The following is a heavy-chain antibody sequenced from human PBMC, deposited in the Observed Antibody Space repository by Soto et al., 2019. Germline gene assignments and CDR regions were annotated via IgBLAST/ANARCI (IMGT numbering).Heavy chain of an antibody. V-gene: IGHV3-49*03. J-gene: IGHJ4*02. CDR1: GFTLGDYA. D-gene: IGHD4-17*01. Sequence: GGSLRLSCTASGFTLGDYAMSWFGKAPGKGLGWVGFIRSKAYGGTTEYAASVKGRFTISRDDSKSIAYLQMNSLKTEDTAVYYCTRSAMTTVTRIYDYWGQGTLVTVSS. CDR2: IRSKAYGGTT. CDR3: TRSAMTTVTRIYDY.